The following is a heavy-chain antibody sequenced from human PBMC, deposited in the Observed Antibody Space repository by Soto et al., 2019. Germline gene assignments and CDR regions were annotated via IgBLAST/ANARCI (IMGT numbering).Heavy chain of an antibody. CDR3: ARDYCSGGSCYGVFQH. V-gene: IGHV3-48*01. D-gene: IGHD2-15*01. Sequence: GGSLRLSCAASGFTFSDYNMNWVRQAPGKGLKWVSYISSSGSTTYYADSVKGRFTFSRDNVKNSVYLQMSSLRAEDTAVYYCARDYCSGGSCYGVFQHWGQGTLVTVSS. CDR1: GFTFSDYN. J-gene: IGHJ1*01. CDR2: ISSSGSTT.